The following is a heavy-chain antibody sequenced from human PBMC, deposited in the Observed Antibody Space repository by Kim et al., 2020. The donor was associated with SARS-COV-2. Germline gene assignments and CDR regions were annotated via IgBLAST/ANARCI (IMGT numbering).Heavy chain of an antibody. V-gene: IGHV3-7*03. D-gene: IGHD1-26*01. CDR1: GFTFGSYW. CDR2: IKFDGGEK. CDR3: ARSGGGMDV. J-gene: IGHJ6*02. Sequence: LSLTCVASGFTFGSYWMSWVRQAPGKGLEYMANIKFDGGEKYYVDSVKGRFTISRDNAQNSLYLQMYGLKADDTAVYYCARSGGGMDVWGQGTTVTVSS.